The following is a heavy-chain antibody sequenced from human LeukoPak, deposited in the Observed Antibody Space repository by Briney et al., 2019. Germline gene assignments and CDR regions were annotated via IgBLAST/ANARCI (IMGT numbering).Heavy chain of an antibody. Sequence: GGSLRLSCAAFGFTFSSYSMNWARQAPGKGLEWVSAISSSSSYISYADSVKGRFTISRDNAKNSLYLQMNSLRAEDTAVYYCARDYYYDSGGYYSNFDYWGRGTLVTVSS. CDR3: ARDYYYDSGGYYSNFDY. J-gene: IGHJ4*02. D-gene: IGHD3-22*01. CDR1: GFTFSSYS. CDR2: ISSSSSYI. V-gene: IGHV3-21*01.